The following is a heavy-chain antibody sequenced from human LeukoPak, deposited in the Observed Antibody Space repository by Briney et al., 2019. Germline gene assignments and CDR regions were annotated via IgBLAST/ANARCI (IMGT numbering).Heavy chain of an antibody. D-gene: IGHD6-19*01. CDR1: GGSISSYY. Sequence: SETLSLTCTVSGGSISSYYWSWIRQPPGKGLEWIGYIYYSGSTNYNPSLKSRVTISVDTSKNQFSLKLSSVTAADTAVYYCARERPYSSGIDYWGQGTLVTVSS. CDR2: IYYSGST. V-gene: IGHV4-59*01. CDR3: ARERPYSSGIDY. J-gene: IGHJ4*02.